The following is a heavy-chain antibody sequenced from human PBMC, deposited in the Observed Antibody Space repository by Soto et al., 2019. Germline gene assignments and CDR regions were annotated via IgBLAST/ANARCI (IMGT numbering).Heavy chain of an antibody. D-gene: IGHD3-10*01. CDR3: ARDLKKLWFGELSYAFDI. J-gene: IGHJ3*02. CDR1: GDSVSSNSAA. CDR2: TYYRSKWYN. Sequence: QTLSLTCAISGDSVSSNSAAWNLIRQSPSRGLEWLGRTYYRSKWYNDYAVSVKSRITINPDTSKNQFSLQLNSVTPEDTAVYYCARDLKKLWFGELSYAFDIWGQGTMVTVSS. V-gene: IGHV6-1*01.